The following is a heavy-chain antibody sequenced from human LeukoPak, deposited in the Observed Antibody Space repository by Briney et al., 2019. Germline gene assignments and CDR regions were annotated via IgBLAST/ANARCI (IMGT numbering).Heavy chain of an antibody. V-gene: IGHV3-43*01. D-gene: IGHD3-10*01. CDR3: AKGPTFPPYYPSCSYYQTQPQFDC. CDR1: GLIFDDYT. CDR2: ISRNGATT. Sequence: GGSLRLSCAASGLIFDDYTMHWVRQAPGKGLEWVSLISRNGATTKYADSVRGRFTVSRDNGKNSLYLQMNSLRTEDTALYYCAKGPTFPPYYPSCSYYQTQPQFDCWGPGTLVTVSS. J-gene: IGHJ4*02.